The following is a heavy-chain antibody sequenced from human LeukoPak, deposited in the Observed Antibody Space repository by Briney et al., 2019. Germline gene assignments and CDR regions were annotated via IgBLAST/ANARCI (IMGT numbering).Heavy chain of an antibody. J-gene: IGHJ4*02. Sequence: PGGSLRLSCAASGFTFSAYSMNWVRQAPGRGLEWVSYISSSSSTIYYADSVKGRFTISRDNAKNSLYLQMNSLRDEDTAVYYCARDLSPWVATVTGFDSWGQGTLVTVSP. V-gene: IGHV3-48*02. D-gene: IGHD4-11*01. CDR1: GFTFSAYS. CDR3: ARDLSPWVATVTGFDS. CDR2: ISSSSSTI.